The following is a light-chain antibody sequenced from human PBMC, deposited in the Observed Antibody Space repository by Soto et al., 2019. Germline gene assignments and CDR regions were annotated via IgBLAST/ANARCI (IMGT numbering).Light chain of an antibody. CDR2: LGS. CDR3: MQGLQTRT. J-gene: IGKJ1*01. V-gene: IGKV2-28*01. Sequence: DIVMTQSPLSLPVTPGEPASISCRSSQSLLHSNGYNYLDWYLHKPGXXPXILIYLGSNRASGVPDRLSGTGSGTDFTLKISRVEAEDVGVYYCMQGLQTRTFGQGTKVDIK. CDR1: QSLLHSNGYNY.